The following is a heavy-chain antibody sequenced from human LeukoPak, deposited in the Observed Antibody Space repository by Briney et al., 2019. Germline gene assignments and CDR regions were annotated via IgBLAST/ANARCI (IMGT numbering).Heavy chain of an antibody. CDR2: ISSSSSTI. V-gene: IGHV3-48*02. J-gene: IGHJ4*02. CDR3: ARRHDYGDF. Sequence: GGSLRLSCAASGFSFSSYTMLCVRQAPGKGLEWVSYISSSSSTISYADSVKGRFTISRDNAKNSLYLQMNSLRDEDTAVYYCARRHDYGDFWGQGTLVTVSS. CDR1: GFSFSSYT. D-gene: IGHD6-25*01.